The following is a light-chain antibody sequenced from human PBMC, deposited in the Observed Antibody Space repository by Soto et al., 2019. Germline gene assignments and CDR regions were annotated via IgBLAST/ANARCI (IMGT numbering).Light chain of an antibody. CDR2: EVT. V-gene: IGLV2-18*02. Sequence: QSALTQPPSVSGSPGQSVTISCTGTSGDVGTYNRVSWDQQPPGTAPKLMIYEVTNRPSGVPDRFSGSKSGNTASLTISGLQAEDEADYYCSSYTSSTTVVFGGGTKLTVL. CDR3: SSYTSSTTVV. J-gene: IGLJ2*01. CDR1: SGDVGTYNR.